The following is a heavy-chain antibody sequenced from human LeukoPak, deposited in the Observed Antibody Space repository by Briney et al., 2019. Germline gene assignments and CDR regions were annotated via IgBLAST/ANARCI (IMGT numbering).Heavy chain of an antibody. Sequence: SETLSLTCTVSGGSISSSSYYWGWIRQPPGKGLEWLGSINYSGSTYYNPSLKSRVTISVDTSKNQFSLKLRSVTAADTAVYYCARVGNYYESSGYYFSAFDIWGQGRMVTVSS. D-gene: IGHD3-22*01. J-gene: IGHJ3*02. V-gene: IGHV4-39*07. CDR3: ARVGNYYESSGYYFSAFDI. CDR1: GGSISSSSYY. CDR2: INYSGST.